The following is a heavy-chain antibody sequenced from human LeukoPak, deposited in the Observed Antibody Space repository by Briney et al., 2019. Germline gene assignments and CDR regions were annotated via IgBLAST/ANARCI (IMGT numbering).Heavy chain of an antibody. CDR3: ARGLGYIYGPLSFDI. J-gene: IGHJ3*02. V-gene: IGHV3-48*02. CDR1: GLTFSSYS. D-gene: IGHD5-18*01. Sequence: GGSLRLSCAASGLTFSSYSMNWVRQAPGKGLEWVSYISGSSTTIYYADSVKGRFTISRDNAKNSLYLQMNSLRDDDTAVYYCARGLGYIYGPLSFDIWGQGTMVTVSS. CDR2: ISGSSTTI.